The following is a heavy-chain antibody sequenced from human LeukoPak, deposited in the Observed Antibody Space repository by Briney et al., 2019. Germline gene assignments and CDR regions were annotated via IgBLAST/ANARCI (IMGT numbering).Heavy chain of an antibody. Sequence: GASVKVSCKASGYTFTAYCMHWVRQAPGQGLEWMGRINPNSGGTNYALNFQGRVTMTRDTSISTAYMELSRLRSDDTAVYYCANSGSYSDFDYWGQGTLVTVSS. CDR3: ANSGSYSDFDY. J-gene: IGHJ4*02. D-gene: IGHD3-10*01. V-gene: IGHV1-2*06. CDR2: INPNSGGT. CDR1: GYTFTAYC.